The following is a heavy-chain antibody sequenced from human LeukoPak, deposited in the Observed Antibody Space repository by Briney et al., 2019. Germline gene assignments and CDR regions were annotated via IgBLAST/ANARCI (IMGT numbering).Heavy chain of an antibody. D-gene: IGHD3-22*01. Sequence: GGSLRLSCAASGFTFDTYAMSWVRQAPGGGLEWVSGISGNGVNKYYAYSVKGRFTVSRDNSKDTLWLQMNALRAEDTAVYFCAKRDYSDVSGYSPLFANWGQGTPVTVSS. CDR2: ISGNGVNK. CDR1: GFTFDTYA. V-gene: IGHV3-23*01. CDR3: AKRDYSDVSGYSPLFAN. J-gene: IGHJ4*02.